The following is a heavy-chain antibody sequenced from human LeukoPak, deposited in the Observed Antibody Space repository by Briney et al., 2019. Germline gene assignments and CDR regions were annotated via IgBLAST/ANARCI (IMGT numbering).Heavy chain of an antibody. Sequence: SVKVSCKASGGTFSSYAISWVRQAPGQGLEWMGGIIPIFGTANYAQKFQGRVTITADESTSTAYMELSSLRSEDTAVYYCAKAPGYDFWIGYFVRDEGSGAFDMWGQGTMVTVSS. V-gene: IGHV1-69*13. CDR3: AKAPGYDFWIGYFVRDEGSGAFDM. J-gene: IGHJ3*02. D-gene: IGHD3-3*01. CDR1: GGTFSSYA. CDR2: IIPIFGTA.